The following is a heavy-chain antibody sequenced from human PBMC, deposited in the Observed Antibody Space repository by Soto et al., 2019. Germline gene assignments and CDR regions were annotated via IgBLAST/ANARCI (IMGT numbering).Heavy chain of an antibody. V-gene: IGHV4-39*01. CDR2: IFFTGNI. CDR3: ASRHCSGGSCYNHRFDS. Sequence: PSETLSLTCTVSGASLSSISYYWGWIRQPPGKGLEWVGSIFFTGNIYYNPSLKSRVTISVDTSRNQFSLMVNSVTAADTAVYYCASRHCSGGSCYNHRFDSWGQGALVTVSS. J-gene: IGHJ4*02. CDR1: GASLSSISYY. D-gene: IGHD2-15*01.